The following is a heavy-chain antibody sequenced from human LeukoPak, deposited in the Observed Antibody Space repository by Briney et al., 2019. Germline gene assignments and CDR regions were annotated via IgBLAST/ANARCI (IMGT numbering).Heavy chain of an antibody. CDR2: INGDGSIE. Sequence: GGSLRLSCAASGLTFSSYWMTWVRRAPGKGLEWVSYINGDGSIENYVHSVRGRFSICRDNAKDALYLQMNSLRVGDTAIYYCARDPIVGDTGGGDYWGQGTLVTVSS. CDR3: ARDPIVGDTGGGDY. D-gene: IGHD1-26*01. J-gene: IGHJ4*02. CDR1: GLTFSSYW. V-gene: IGHV3-7*01.